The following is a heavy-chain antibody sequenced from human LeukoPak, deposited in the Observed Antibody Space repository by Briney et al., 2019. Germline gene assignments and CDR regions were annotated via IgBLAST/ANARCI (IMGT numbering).Heavy chain of an antibody. Sequence: GGSLRLSRVASGFSFSSYAMRWVRQAPGKGLEWVSVISGSGGSTDYADSVKGRFTISRDNSKNTLYLQMSSLRAEDTAVYYCAKDRIEAAPDYWGQGTLVTVSS. J-gene: IGHJ4*02. CDR1: GFSFSSYA. V-gene: IGHV3-23*01. D-gene: IGHD6-13*01. CDR3: AKDRIEAAPDY. CDR2: ISGSGGST.